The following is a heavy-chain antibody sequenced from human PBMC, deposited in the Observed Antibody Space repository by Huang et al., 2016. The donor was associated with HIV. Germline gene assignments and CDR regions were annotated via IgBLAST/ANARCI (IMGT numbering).Heavy chain of an antibody. V-gene: IGHV3-9*03. D-gene: IGHD5-12*01. CDR2: ISWNSGSI. CDR1: GFTFDDYA. J-gene: IGHJ3*02. Sequence: EVQLVESGGGLVQPGRSLRLSCAASGFTFDDYAMHWGRQAPGKGLEWVSGISWNSGSIGYADSVKGRFTISRDNAKNSLYLQMNSLRAEDMALYYCAKGVEMATIFDAFDIWGQGTMVTVSS. CDR3: AKGVEMATIFDAFDI.